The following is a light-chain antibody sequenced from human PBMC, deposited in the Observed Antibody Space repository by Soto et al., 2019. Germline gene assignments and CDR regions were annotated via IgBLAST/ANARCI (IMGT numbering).Light chain of an antibody. CDR3: QTVDKWPL. Sequence: EVVMTQSPATLSVSPGGRATLSCRASQSISDTLAWYQQKPGQAPRLLIYGASARAPGFPARFSGSGSGTDFTLTISSLQSEDFAVYFCQTVDKWPLFGQGTRLEIK. V-gene: IGKV3-15*01. CDR2: GAS. J-gene: IGKJ5*01. CDR1: QSISDT.